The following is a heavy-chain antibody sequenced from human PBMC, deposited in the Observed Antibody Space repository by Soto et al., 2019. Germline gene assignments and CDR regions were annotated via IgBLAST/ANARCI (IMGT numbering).Heavy chain of an antibody. CDR3: ARGGDPDY. Sequence: EVQLVEAGGGLVQPGGSLRLSCVASGFTFNYYWMHWVRQAPGKGLVWVSRIQSDGSSPDYVDSVKGRFTISRDNAKNTLYLQMNNLRAEDTAVYYCARGGDPDYWGQGTLVTVSS. D-gene: IGHD2-21*02. CDR1: GFTFNYYW. CDR2: IQSDGSSP. V-gene: IGHV3-74*01. J-gene: IGHJ4*02.